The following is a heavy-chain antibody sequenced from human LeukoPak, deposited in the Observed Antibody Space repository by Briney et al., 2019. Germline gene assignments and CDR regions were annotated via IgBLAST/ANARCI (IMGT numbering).Heavy chain of an antibody. J-gene: IGHJ6*01. V-gene: IGHV3-33*01. Sequence: GRSLRLSCAASGFTFSSYGMHWVRQAPGKGLEWVAVIWFDGSNKYYADSVKGRFTISRDNSKNTLYLQMNSLRAEDTAVYYCARGAAMAYYYYYGMDVWGQGTTVTVSS. CDR1: GFTFSSYG. D-gene: IGHD2-2*01. CDR2: IWFDGSNK. CDR3: ARGAAMAYYYYYGMDV.